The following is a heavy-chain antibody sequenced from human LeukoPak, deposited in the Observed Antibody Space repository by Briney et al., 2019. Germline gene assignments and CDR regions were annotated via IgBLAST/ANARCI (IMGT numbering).Heavy chain of an antibody. Sequence: SETLSLTCTVSGGSLSSYYWSWIRQPPGKGLEWIGYIYYSGSTNYNPSLKSRVTISVDTSKNQFSLNLNSVTAADTAVYYCARAPGYCSGGSCYGGEFDYWGQGTLVTVSS. CDR1: GGSLSSYY. CDR2: IYYSGST. V-gene: IGHV4-59*08. D-gene: IGHD2-15*01. CDR3: ARAPGYCSGGSCYGGEFDY. J-gene: IGHJ4*02.